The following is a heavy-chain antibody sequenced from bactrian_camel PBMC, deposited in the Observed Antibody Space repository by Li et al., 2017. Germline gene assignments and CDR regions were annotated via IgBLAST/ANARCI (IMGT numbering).Heavy chain of an antibody. Sequence: VQLVESGGGSVQAGGSLRLSCAAYGFTFSSYAMSWVRQAPGKGLEWVSDIHKSGGSTAYADFVKGRFTISRDNAKNTVYLQMNSLKPEDTAVYLCLRDGDIHGGARYDYWGQGTQVTVS. J-gene: IGHJ4*01. CDR3: LRDGDIHGGARYDY. CDR2: IHKSGGST. CDR1: GFTFSSYA. V-gene: IGHV3S40*01. D-gene: IGHD2*01.